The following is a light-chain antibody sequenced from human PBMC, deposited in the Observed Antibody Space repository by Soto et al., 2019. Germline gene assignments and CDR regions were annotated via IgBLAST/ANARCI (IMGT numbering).Light chain of an antibody. V-gene: IGKV3-11*01. Sequence: EIVLTQSPATLSFSLGERATLSCRASQSIGNRLAWYQQKPGQAPRLLIYDASNRAAGIPARFSGGGYGPDFTITISSLEPEDFAVYYCQQRDSWPPFTCGPGTKVDMK. J-gene: IGKJ3*01. CDR3: QQRDSWPPFT. CDR1: QSIGNR. CDR2: DAS.